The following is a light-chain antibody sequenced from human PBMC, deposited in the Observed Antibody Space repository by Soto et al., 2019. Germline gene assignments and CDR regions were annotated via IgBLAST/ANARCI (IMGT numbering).Light chain of an antibody. CDR1: QTGNNNY. J-gene: IGKJ1*01. Sequence: IGLTQSPGTLSLSPGERATRSCRASQTGNNNYLAWYQHKSGQAPRLLIYGVYTRASGIPDRFSGSGSGTEFTLTITRLEPEDSAVYFCQHYGYSQWTFGQGTKV. CDR3: QHYGYSQWT. CDR2: GVY. V-gene: IGKV3-20*01.